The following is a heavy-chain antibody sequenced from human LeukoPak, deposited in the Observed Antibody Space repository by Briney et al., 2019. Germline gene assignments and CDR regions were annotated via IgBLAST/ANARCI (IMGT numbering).Heavy chain of an antibody. J-gene: IGHJ4*02. CDR2: ISSSGSTI. CDR3: ARAMTYYYDSSSYVAW. Sequence: PGGSLRLSCAASGFTFSDYYMSWIRQAPGKGLEWVSYISSSGSTIYYADSVKGRFTISRDNAKNSLYLQMNSLRAEDTAVYSCARAMTYYYDSSSYVAWWGQGNLLSVSS. CDR1: GFTFSDYY. V-gene: IGHV3-11*01. D-gene: IGHD3-22*01.